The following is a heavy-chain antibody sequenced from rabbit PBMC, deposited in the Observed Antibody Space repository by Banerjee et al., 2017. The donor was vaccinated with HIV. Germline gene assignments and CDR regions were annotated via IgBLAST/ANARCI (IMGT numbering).Heavy chain of an antibody. CDR1: GFSFSSSYY. CDR2: IYAGSSGST. V-gene: IGHV1S40*01. Sequence: QSLEESGGDLVKPGASLTLTCTASGFSFSSSYYMCWVRQAPGKGLEWIACIYAGSSGSTYYASWAKGRFTISKTSSTTVTLQMTSLTAADTATYFCARDPLLVVAGVAAYYGMDLWGQGTLVTVS. CDR3: ARDPLLVVAGVAAYYGMDL. D-gene: IGHD4-1*01. J-gene: IGHJ6*01.